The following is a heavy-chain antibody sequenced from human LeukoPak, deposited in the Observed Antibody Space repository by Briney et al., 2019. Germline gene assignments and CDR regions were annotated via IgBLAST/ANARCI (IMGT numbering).Heavy chain of an antibody. CDR3: AREDADSVSMVCMDV. V-gene: IGHV3-21*01. CDR1: GFTFLSHS. D-gene: IGHD4-17*01. J-gene: IGHJ6*03. CDR2: ISSSGGHI. Sequence: GGSLRLSCAASGFTFLSHSMNWVRQAPGKGLEWVSSISSSGGHIYYADSVKGRFTISRDNAKNSLYLQMNSLRAEDTAVYYCAREDADSVSMVCMDVWGKGTTVTVSS.